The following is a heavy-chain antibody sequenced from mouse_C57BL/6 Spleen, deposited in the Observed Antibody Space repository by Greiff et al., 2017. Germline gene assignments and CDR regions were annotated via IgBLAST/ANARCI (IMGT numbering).Heavy chain of an antibody. CDR2: IDPEDGET. Sequence: EVKVVESGAELVKPGASVKLSCTASGFNIKDYYMHWVKQRTEQGLEWIGRIDPEDGETKYAPKFQGKATITADTSSNTAYLQLSSLTSEDTAVYYCALRHYDGYYDYWGQGTTLTVSS. J-gene: IGHJ2*01. CDR3: ALRHYDGYYDY. CDR1: GFNIKDYY. V-gene: IGHV14-2*01. D-gene: IGHD2-3*01.